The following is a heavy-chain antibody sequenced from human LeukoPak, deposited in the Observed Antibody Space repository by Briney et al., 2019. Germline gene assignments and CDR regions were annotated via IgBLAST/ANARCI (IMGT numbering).Heavy chain of an antibody. J-gene: IGHJ4*02. CDR2: IKQDGSEK. Sequence: GGSLRLSCAASGFTFSSYYMSWVRQAPGKGLEWVANIKQDGSEKQYVDSVKGRFTISRDNVKNSLYLQMNSLRVEDTAVYYCATLTVATSFDYWGQGTLVTVSS. CDR1: GFTFSSYY. CDR3: ATLTVATSFDY. V-gene: IGHV3-7*01. D-gene: IGHD5-12*01.